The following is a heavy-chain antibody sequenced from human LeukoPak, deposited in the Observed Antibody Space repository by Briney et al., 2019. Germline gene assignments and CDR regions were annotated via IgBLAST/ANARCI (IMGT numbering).Heavy chain of an antibody. Sequence: PSETLSLTCTVSGGSISNYYWSWIRQSPVKGLEWIGEIYHSGSTNYNPSLKSRVTISVDKSKNQFSLKLSSVTAADTAVYYCARVRYYYDSSGLALYYFDYWGQGTLVTVSS. V-gene: IGHV4-59*12. D-gene: IGHD3-22*01. CDR2: IYHSGST. J-gene: IGHJ4*02. CDR1: GGSISNYY. CDR3: ARVRYYYDSSGLALYYFDY.